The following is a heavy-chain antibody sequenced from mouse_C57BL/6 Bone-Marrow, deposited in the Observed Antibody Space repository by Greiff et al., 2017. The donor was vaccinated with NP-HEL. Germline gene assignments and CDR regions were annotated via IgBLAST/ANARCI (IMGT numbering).Heavy chain of an antibody. J-gene: IGHJ2*01. CDR2: IYPRSGNT. V-gene: IGHV1-81*01. CDR3: ASLNWSYFDY. D-gene: IGHD1-3*01. CDR1: GYTFTSYG. Sequence: QVQLKESGAELARPGASVKLSCKASGYTFTSYGISWVKQRTGQGLEWIGEIYPRSGNTYYNEKFKGKATLTADKSSSTAYMELRSLTSEDSAVYVCASLNWSYFDYWGQGTTLTVSS.